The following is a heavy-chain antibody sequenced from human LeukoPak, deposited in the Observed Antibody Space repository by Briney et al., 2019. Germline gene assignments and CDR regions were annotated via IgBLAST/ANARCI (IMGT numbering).Heavy chain of an antibody. V-gene: IGHV3-21*01. Sequence: GGSLRLSCAASGLTFSSYSMNWVRQAPGKGLEWVSSISSSSSYIYYADSVKGRFTISRDNAKNSLYLQMNSLRAEDTAVYYCARARGYGGNSDYWGQGTLVTVSS. CDR1: GLTFSSYS. D-gene: IGHD4-23*01. J-gene: IGHJ4*02. CDR3: ARARGYGGNSDY. CDR2: ISSSSSYI.